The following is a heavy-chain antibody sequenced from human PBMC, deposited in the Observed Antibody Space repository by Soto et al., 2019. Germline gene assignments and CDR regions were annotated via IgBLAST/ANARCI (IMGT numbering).Heavy chain of an antibody. CDR3: AKFPYPDSSSWPTIDY. V-gene: IGHV3-30*18. CDR2: ISYDGSNK. Sequence: GGSLRLSCAASGFTFSSYGMHWVRQAPGKGLEWVAVISYDGSNKYYADSVKGRFTISRDNSKNTLYLQMNSLRAEDTAVYYCAKFPYPDSSSWPTIDYWGQGTLVTVSS. D-gene: IGHD6-13*01. CDR1: GFTFSSYG. J-gene: IGHJ4*02.